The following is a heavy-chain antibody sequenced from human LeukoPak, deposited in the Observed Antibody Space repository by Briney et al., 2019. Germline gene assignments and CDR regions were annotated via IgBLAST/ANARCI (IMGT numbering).Heavy chain of an antibody. CDR1: GYTFTSYP. J-gene: IGHJ4*02. Sequence: GASVKVSCEASGYTFTSYPISWVRQAPGQGLEWMGWITVYNGNTNYAQNLQGRVTMTTDTSTSTAYMELRSLRSDDTAVYYCARASDLDSFDYWGQGTLVTVSS. V-gene: IGHV1-18*01. CDR2: ITVYNGNT. CDR3: ARASDLDSFDY.